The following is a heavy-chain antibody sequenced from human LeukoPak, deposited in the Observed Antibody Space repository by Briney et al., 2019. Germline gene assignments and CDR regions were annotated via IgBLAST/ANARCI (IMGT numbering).Heavy chain of an antibody. Sequence: GEPLKISCKGSGSPFTSYWIGWVRQLPGKGLEWMGIIYPGDSDTRYSPSFQGQVTISADKSISTAYLQWSSLKASDTAMYYCARPRAAAGTSEVDYWGQGTLVTVSS. CDR3: ARPRAAAGTSEVDY. CDR1: GSPFTSYW. CDR2: IYPGDSDT. V-gene: IGHV5-51*01. J-gene: IGHJ4*02. D-gene: IGHD6-13*01.